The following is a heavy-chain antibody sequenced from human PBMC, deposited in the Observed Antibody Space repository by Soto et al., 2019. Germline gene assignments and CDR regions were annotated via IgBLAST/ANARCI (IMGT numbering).Heavy chain of an antibody. CDR2: IYYSGST. V-gene: IGHV4-39*01. CDR1: GGSISSSSYY. Sequence: SETLSLTCTVSGGSISSSSYYWGWIRQPPGKGLEWIGSIYYSGSTYYNPSLKSRVTISVDTSKNQFSLKLSSVTAADTAVYYCARQSGGSYYKRYYYYGMDVWGQGTTVT. D-gene: IGHD1-26*01. CDR3: ARQSGGSYYKRYYYYGMDV. J-gene: IGHJ6*02.